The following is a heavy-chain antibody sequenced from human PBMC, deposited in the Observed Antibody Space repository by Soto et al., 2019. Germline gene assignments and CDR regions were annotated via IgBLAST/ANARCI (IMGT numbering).Heavy chain of an antibody. CDR2: INPDSGAT. J-gene: IGHJ6*02. D-gene: IGHD3-16*02. Sequence: ASVKVSCKASGYTCVDNYLHWVRQATGQGLEWMGWINPDSGATKYAQTFQGWVTMTRDTSIGTAYMELSNLRSDDTAIYYCARGSFSISRGGIDVWGQGT. CDR3: ARGSFSISRGGIDV. V-gene: IGHV1-2*04. CDR1: GYTCVDNY.